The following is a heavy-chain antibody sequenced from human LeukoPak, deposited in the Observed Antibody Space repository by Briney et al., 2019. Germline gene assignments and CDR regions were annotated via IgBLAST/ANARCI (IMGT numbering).Heavy chain of an antibody. J-gene: IGHJ6*02. V-gene: IGHV1-2*02. CDR3: ATVTEKSHSIAWDYYYYYYGMDV. CDR1: GYTFTGYY. D-gene: IGHD6-19*01. CDR2: INPNSGGT. Sequence: ASVKVSCKASGYTFTGYYMHWVRQAPGQGLEWLGWINPNSGGTNYAQKFQGRVTMTRDTSISTAYMELSRLRSDDTAVYYCATVTEKSHSIAWDYYYYYYGMDVWGQGTTVTVSS.